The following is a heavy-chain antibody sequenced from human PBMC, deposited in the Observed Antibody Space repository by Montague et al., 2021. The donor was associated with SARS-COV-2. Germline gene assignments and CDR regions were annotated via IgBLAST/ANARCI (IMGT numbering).Heavy chain of an antibody. CDR3: ARDHPYGGARWAYDI. V-gene: IGHV4-59*01. J-gene: IGHJ3*02. CDR1: GGSITGYY. D-gene: IGHD4-23*01. CDR2: IYYRGAV. Sequence: SETLSLTCTVSGGSITGYYWGWLRQPPGKGLEWIAYIYYRGAVNYNPSLESRVTISPDTSKNQLSLKVNSVTAADTAVYYCARDHPYGGARWAYDIWGQGTVVTVSS.